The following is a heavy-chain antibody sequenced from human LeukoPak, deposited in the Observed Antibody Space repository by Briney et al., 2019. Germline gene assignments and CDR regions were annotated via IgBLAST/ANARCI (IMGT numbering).Heavy chain of an antibody. D-gene: IGHD3-3*01. J-gene: IGHJ4*02. CDR3: AREVTYYDFWSGYSHASYYFDY. CDR1: SGSVSSGSYY. CDR2: IYYSGST. Sequence: PSETLSLTCTVSSGSVSSGSYYWSWIRQPPGKGLEWIGYIYYSGSTNYNPSLKSRVTISVDTSKNQFSPKLSSVTAADTAVYYCAREVTYYDFWSGYSHASYYFDYWGQGTLVTVSS. V-gene: IGHV4-61*01.